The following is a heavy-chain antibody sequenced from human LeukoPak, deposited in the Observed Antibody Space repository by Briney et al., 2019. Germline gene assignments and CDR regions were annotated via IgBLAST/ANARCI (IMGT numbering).Heavy chain of an antibody. J-gene: IGHJ4*02. CDR2: IYYSGST. V-gene: IGHV4-39*01. Sequence: PSETLSLTCTVSVGSISGSSYYWGWIRQPPGKGLEWNGSIYYSGSTYSNRSLKSRVTISVDTSKNQFSLKLNSVTATDTAVYYWARHYGPWGQGTLVTVSS. D-gene: IGHD3-10*01. CDR3: ARHYGP. CDR1: VGSISGSSYY.